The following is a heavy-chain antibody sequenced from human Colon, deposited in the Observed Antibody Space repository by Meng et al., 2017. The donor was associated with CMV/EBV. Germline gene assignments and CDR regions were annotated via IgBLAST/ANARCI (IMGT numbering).Heavy chain of an antibody. J-gene: IGHJ3*02. V-gene: IGHV3-48*03. Sequence: GGSLRLSCTASGFTFSNYEMNWVRQAPGKGLEWVSYIRSSGSNMQYADSVKGRFTISRDNAKNSLYLQMSSLRAEDTAVYYCASETEGSNYDAFDIWGQGTVVTVSS. D-gene: IGHD4-11*01. CDR2: IRSSGSNM. CDR3: ASETEGSNYDAFDI. CDR1: GFTFSNYE.